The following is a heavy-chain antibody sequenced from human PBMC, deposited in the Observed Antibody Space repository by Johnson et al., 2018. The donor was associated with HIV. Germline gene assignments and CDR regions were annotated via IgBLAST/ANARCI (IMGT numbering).Heavy chain of an antibody. CDR3: TTDHPTMIVVFNAFDI. CDR2: IKQDGSEK. D-gene: IGHD3-22*01. Sequence: VQLVESGGGVVQPGGSLRLSCVASGFTFSSYWMSWVRQAPGKGLEWVTNIKQDGSEKYYVDSVKGRFTVSRDNAKTSLYLQMNSLKTEDTAVYYCTTDHPTMIVVFNAFDIWGQGTMVTVSS. V-gene: IGHV3-7*05. J-gene: IGHJ3*02. CDR1: GFTFSSYW.